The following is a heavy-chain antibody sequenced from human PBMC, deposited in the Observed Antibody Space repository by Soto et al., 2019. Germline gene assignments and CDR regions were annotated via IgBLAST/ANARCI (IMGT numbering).Heavy chain of an antibody. Sequence: QVQLQESGPGLVKPSETLSLTCTVSGGSISSYYWSWIRQPPGKGLEWIGYIYYSGSTNYNPSLKSRVTISVDTSKNQFSLKLSSVTAADTAVYYCASSIAVFGYFDYWGQGTLVTVSS. J-gene: IGHJ4*02. CDR1: GGSISSYY. CDR3: ASSIAVFGYFDY. V-gene: IGHV4-59*01. D-gene: IGHD6-19*01. CDR2: IYYSGST.